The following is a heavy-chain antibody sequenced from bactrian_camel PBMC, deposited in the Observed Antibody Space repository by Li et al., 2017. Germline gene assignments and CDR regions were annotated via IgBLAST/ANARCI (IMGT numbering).Heavy chain of an antibody. J-gene: IGHJ6*01. D-gene: IGHD2*01. CDR1: GHSRGSNC. CDR2: IRRDGGET. V-gene: IGHV3S45*01. CDR3: AARGPYCYTKLSVADFTY. Sequence: HVQLVESGGGSVQAGGSLRLSCKVSGHSRGSNCVGWYRLPPGRAPAEREGIAAIRRDGGETWYAASVKGRSTISQDNAKNTVYLQMNSLKPEDTAMYYCAARGPYCYTKLSVADFTYWGQGTQVTVS.